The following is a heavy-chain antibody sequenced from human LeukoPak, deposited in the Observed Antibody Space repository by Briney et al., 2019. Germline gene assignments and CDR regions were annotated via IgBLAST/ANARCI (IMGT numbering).Heavy chain of an antibody. Sequence: ASVKVSCTVSGSTLTTISIDWVRQAPGKGLEWMGSLSPRDGETFHAQKFQGRLTVTADTPTETAYMELSTLESGDTALYYCATGAMVYDFWGQGTLVTVSS. D-gene: IGHD3-10*01. V-gene: IGHV1-24*01. J-gene: IGHJ4*02. CDR3: ATGAMVYDF. CDR2: LSPRDGET. CDR1: GSTLTTIS.